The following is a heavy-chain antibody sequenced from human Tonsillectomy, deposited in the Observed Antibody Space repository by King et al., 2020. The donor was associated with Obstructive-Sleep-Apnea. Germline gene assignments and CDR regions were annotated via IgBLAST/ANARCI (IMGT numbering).Heavy chain of an antibody. D-gene: IGHD3-3*01. CDR3: ARVLSGVGSTWYSFGY. J-gene: IGHJ4*02. Sequence: VQLVESGGGVVQPGGSLRLSCAASGFTFSHYGMHWVRQAPGKGLEWVAFIRYDGSHKNYADSVKGRFTISRDSSKNTLYLQVNSLRAEDTAVYYCARVLSGVGSTWYSFGYWGQGTLVTVSS. CDR1: GFTFSHYG. V-gene: IGHV3-30*02. CDR2: IRYDGSHK.